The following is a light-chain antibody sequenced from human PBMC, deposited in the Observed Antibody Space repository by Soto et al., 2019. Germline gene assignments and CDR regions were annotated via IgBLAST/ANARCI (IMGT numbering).Light chain of an antibody. CDR1: QSISSG. Sequence: DIQMTQSPSTLSASVGDRVTITCRASQSISSGLAWYQKKPGKAHKLLIYDASTLESGVPSRFSGSGSGTEFTLTISSLQPEDFATYCCQHYSTVWSFGQGTKVEIK. V-gene: IGKV1-5*01. J-gene: IGKJ1*01. CDR3: QHYSTVWS. CDR2: DAS.